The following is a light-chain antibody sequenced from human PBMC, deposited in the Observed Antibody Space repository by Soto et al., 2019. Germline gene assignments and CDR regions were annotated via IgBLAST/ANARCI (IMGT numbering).Light chain of an antibody. J-gene: IGKJ3*01. CDR2: GAS. CDR1: QSVGKN. Sequence: EVVMTQSPVILPVSPGERATLSCRASQSVGKNLAWYQQRPGQAPRLLIHGASARPSGVPARFSGSGSGTDFTLTIISLQSDDFAVYYCQQYSDSPITFGPGTTVDLK. CDR3: QQYSDSPIT. V-gene: IGKV3-15*01.